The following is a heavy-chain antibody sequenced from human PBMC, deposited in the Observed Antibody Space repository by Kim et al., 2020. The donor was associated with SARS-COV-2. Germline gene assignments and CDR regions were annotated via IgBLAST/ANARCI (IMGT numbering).Heavy chain of an antibody. D-gene: IGHD3-9*01. J-gene: IGHJ6*02. Sequence: SETLSLTCAVYGGSFSGYYWSWIRQPPGKGLEWIGEINHSGSTNYNPSLKSRVTISVDTSKNQFSLKLSSVTAADTAVYYCARRTQPPPKYYDILTGSQWDYYGMDVWGQGTTVTVSS. CDR1: GGSFSGYY. CDR2: INHSGST. CDR3: ARRTQPPPKYYDILTGSQWDYYGMDV. V-gene: IGHV4-34*01.